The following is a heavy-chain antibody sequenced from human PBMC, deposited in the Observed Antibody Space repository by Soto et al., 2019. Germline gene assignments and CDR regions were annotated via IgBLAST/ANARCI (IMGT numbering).Heavy chain of an antibody. Sequence: HPGGSLRLSCAASGSKFSNYAMSWVRQAPGKGLEWVSLISATGGGTYYADSVKGRFTISRDNSHNTLYLQVHSLTAEDTAVYYCAKDRRAGGNSAFYFDFWGQGAQVTVSS. J-gene: IGHJ4*02. D-gene: IGHD3-16*01. CDR1: GSKFSNYA. V-gene: IGHV3-23*01. CDR3: AKDRRAGGNSAFYFDF. CDR2: ISATGGGT.